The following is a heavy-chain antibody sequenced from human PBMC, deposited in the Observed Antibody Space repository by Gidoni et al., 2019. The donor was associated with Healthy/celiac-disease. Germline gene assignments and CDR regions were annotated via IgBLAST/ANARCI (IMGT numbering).Heavy chain of an antibody. CDR3: ARGFDY. CDR2: INHSGST. Sequence: QVQLQQWGAGLLKPPETLPLTCAVYGGSFSGDYWSWIRQPPGKGLGWIGEINHSGSTNYNPSLKSRVTISVDTSKNQFSLKLSSVTAADTAVYYCARGFDYWGQGTLVTVSS. J-gene: IGHJ4*02. V-gene: IGHV4-34*01. CDR1: GGSFSGDY.